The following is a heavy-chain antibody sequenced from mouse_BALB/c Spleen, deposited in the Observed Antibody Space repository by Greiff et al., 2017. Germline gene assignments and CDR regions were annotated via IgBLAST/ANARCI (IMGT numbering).Heavy chain of an antibody. CDR2: ISSGGGST. V-gene: IGHV5-12-1*01. CDR3: ARHRVGNSHYAMDY. J-gene: IGHJ4*01. D-gene: IGHD2-1*01. Sequence: EVQVVESGGGLVKPGGSLKLSCAASGFAFSSYDMSWVRQTPEKRLEWVAYISSGGGSTYYPDTVKGRFTISRDNAKNTLYLQMSSLKSEDTAMYYCARHRVGNSHYAMDYWGQGTSVTVSS. CDR1: GFAFSSYD.